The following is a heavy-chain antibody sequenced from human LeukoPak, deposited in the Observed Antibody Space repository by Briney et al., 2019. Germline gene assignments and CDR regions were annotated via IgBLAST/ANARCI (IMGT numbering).Heavy chain of an antibody. CDR1: GFTFSSYG. Sequence: PGGSLRLSCAASGFTFSSYGMNWVRQAPGKGLEWVSSISSSSYIYYADSVKGRFTISRDNAKNSLYLQMNSLRAEDTAVYYCARGFMWALRYYYYYMDVWGKGTTVTVSS. D-gene: IGHD1-26*01. J-gene: IGHJ6*03. CDR2: ISSSSYI. CDR3: ARGFMWALRYYYYYMDV. V-gene: IGHV3-21*01.